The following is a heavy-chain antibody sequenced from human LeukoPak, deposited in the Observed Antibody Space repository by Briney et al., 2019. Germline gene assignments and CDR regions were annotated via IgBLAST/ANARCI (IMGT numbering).Heavy chain of an antibody. Sequence: SLKISCKASGCTLSSYAITWVRQGPGQGLEWMGGFSPIFGTANYAQKFQGRVTITADESTSTAYMELSSLRSEDTAVYYCARDLRSNYYYYYGMDVWGQGTTVTVSS. CDR1: GCTLSSYA. D-gene: IGHD4-4*01. CDR3: ARDLRSNYYYYYGMDV. V-gene: IGHV1-69*13. J-gene: IGHJ6*02. CDR2: FSPIFGTA.